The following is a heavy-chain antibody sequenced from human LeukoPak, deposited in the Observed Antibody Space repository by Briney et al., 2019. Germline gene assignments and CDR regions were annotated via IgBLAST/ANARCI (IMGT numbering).Heavy chain of an antibody. CDR3: ARGGYSSSWEPHPFDI. V-gene: IGHV4-59*01. CDR2: IYYSGST. Sequence: SSETLSLTCTVSGGSISSYYWSWIRQPPGKGLEWIGYIYYSGSTNYNPSLKSRVTISVDTSKNQFSLKLSSVTAADTAVYYCARGGYSSSWEPHPFDIWGQGTMVTVSS. CDR1: GGSISSYY. J-gene: IGHJ3*02. D-gene: IGHD6-13*01.